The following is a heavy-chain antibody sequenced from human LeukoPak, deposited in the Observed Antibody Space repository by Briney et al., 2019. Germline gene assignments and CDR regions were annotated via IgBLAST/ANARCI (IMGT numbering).Heavy chain of an antibody. CDR3: ARDDTSSGWYLDY. D-gene: IGHD6-19*01. J-gene: IGHJ4*02. CDR1: GYTFTGYY. Sequence: GASVKVSCKASGYTFTGYYMHWGRQAPGQGLEWMGWINPNSGGTNYAQKFQGRVTMTRDTSISTAYMELSRLRSDDTAVYYCARDDTSSGWYLDYWGQGTLVTVSS. CDR2: INPNSGGT. V-gene: IGHV1-2*02.